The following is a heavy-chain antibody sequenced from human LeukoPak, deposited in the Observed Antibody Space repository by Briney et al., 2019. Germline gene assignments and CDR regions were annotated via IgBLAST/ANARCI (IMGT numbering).Heavy chain of an antibody. Sequence: GGSLRLSCAASGFTFSSYGMHWVRQAPGKGLEWVAFIRYDGGNKYYADSVKGRFTISRDNSKNTLYLQMNSLRAEDTALYYCAKDRSPYYFDYWGQGTLVTVSS. CDR1: GFTFSSYG. CDR3: AKDRSPYYFDY. V-gene: IGHV3-30*02. CDR2: IRYDGGNK. J-gene: IGHJ4*02. D-gene: IGHD3-10*01.